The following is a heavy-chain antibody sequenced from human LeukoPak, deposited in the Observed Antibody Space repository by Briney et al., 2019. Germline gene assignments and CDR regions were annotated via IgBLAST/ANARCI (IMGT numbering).Heavy chain of an antibody. Sequence: PGGSLRLSCAASGFTLSGYWMSWVRQAPGKGLEWLANIKSDGSEKYYVDSVKGRFTISRDNAKNSLYLQMNSLRPEDTAVYYCARISRYGLDYWGQGTLVTVSS. CDR3: ARISRYGLDY. J-gene: IGHJ4*02. V-gene: IGHV3-7*04. D-gene: IGHD3-16*01. CDR1: GFTLSGYW. CDR2: IKSDGSEK.